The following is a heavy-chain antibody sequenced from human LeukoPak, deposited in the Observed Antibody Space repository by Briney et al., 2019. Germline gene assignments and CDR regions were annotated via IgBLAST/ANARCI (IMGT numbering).Heavy chain of an antibody. CDR2: IYYSGST. CDR1: GGSISSSSYY. V-gene: IGHV4-39*01. D-gene: IGHD3-10*01. Sequence: SETLSLTCTVSGGSISSSSYYWGWIRQPPGKGLEWIGSIYYSGSTYYNPPLKSRVTISVDTSKNQFSLKLSSVTAADTAVYYCARPTGSGYYGMDVWGQGTTVTVSS. J-gene: IGHJ6*02. CDR3: ARPTGSGYYGMDV.